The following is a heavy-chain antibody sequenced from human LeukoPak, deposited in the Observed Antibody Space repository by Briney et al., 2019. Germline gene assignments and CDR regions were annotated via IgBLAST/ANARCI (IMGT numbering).Heavy chain of an antibody. J-gene: IGHJ4*02. Sequence: GGSLRLSCAASGFTFSSYSMNWVRHAPGKGLEWVSYISSSSSMIYYADSVKGRFTISRDNAKNSLYLQMKSLRDEDTAIYYCARDYGDLPARVPYFDYWGQGTLVTVSS. CDR2: ISSSSSMI. D-gene: IGHD4-17*01. V-gene: IGHV3-48*02. CDR3: ARDYGDLPARVPYFDY. CDR1: GFTFSSYS.